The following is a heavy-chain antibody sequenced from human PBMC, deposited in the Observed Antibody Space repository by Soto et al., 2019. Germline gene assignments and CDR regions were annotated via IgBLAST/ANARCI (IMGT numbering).Heavy chain of an antibody. CDR3: STVTTSSVFDY. CDR1: GFTFSSYW. J-gene: IGHJ4*02. Sequence: EVQLVESGGGLVQPGGSLRLSCAVSGFTFSSYWMTWVRQAPGKGLEWVANINPEGSETHYVDSVKGRFTISRDNAKNSLHLQMNSLRAEDTAVYYCSTVTTSSVFDYWGQGTLVTVSS. D-gene: IGHD4-17*01. CDR2: INPEGSET. V-gene: IGHV3-7*05.